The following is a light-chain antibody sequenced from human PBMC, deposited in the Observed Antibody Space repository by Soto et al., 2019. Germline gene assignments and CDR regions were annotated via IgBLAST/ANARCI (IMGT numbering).Light chain of an antibody. V-gene: IGLV2-8*01. CDR1: SSDVGGYNY. J-gene: IGLJ2*01. Sequence: QSALTQPPSASGSPGQSVAISCTGTSSDVGGYNYVSWYQQHPGKAPKLIIYDVSKRPSGVPDRFSGSKSGNTASLTVSGLQAEDEGDYYCSSYAGSNNWGVFGGGTKVTVL. CDR3: SSYAGSNNWGV. CDR2: DVS.